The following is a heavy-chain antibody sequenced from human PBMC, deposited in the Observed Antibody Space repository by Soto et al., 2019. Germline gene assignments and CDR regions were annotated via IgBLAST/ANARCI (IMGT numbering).Heavy chain of an antibody. J-gene: IGHJ4*02. V-gene: IGHV1-69*01. Sequence: QGQLVQSGAEVKKPGSSVKVSCKASGGTFSSYRINWVRQAPGQGLEWVGGIVPIYRTADYAQKFQGRVTITADESARTSYMELRSLKSQDTAVYYCVRDSGAKLSSSWGQGTLVTVSS. CDR2: IVPIYRTA. CDR3: VRDSGAKLSSS. D-gene: IGHD6-13*01. CDR1: GGTFSSYR.